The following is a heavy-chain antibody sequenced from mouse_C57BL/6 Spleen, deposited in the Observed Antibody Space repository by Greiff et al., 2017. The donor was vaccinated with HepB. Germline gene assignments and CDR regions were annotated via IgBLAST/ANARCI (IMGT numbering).Heavy chain of an antibody. CDR1: GYSITSGYD. V-gene: IGHV3-1*01. CDR3: ARGYEYFDY. Sequence: EVKLLESGPGMVKPSQSLSLTCTVPGYSITSGYDWHWIRHFPGNKLEWMGYISYSGSTNYNPSIKSRISITHDTSKNHFFLKLNSVTTEDTATYYCARGYEYFDYWGQGTTLTVSS. D-gene: IGHD2-2*01. CDR2: ISYSGST. J-gene: IGHJ2*01.